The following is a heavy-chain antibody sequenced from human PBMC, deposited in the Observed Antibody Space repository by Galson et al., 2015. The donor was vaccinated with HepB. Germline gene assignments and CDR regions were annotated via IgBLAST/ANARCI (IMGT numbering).Heavy chain of an antibody. CDR2: ISAYNGNT. Sequence: SVKVSCKASGYTFTSYGISWVRQAPGQGLEWMGWISAYNGNTNYAQKLQGRVTMTTDTSTSTAYMELRSLRSDDTAVYYCARTGGPYYDFWSGWVDFDYWGQGTLVTVSS. D-gene: IGHD3-3*01. V-gene: IGHV1-18*01. CDR1: GYTFTSYG. CDR3: ARTGGPYYDFWSGWVDFDY. J-gene: IGHJ4*02.